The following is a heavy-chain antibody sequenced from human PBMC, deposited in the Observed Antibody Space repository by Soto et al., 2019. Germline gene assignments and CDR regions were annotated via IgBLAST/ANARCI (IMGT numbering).Heavy chain of an antibody. Sequence: ASVKVSCKASGYTFNIYGINWVRQAPGQGLEWMGWIKPHNGNTKYAQNLQGRVIMTTDTSTSTAYMELRSLRSDDTAVYYCARDLDGSGSYYTDYWGQGTLVTVSS. CDR2: IKPHNGNT. V-gene: IGHV1-18*01. D-gene: IGHD3-10*01. CDR1: GYTFNIYG. CDR3: ARDLDGSGSYYTDY. J-gene: IGHJ4*02.